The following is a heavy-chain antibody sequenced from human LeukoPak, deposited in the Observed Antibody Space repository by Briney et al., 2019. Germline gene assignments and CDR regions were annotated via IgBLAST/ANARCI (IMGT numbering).Heavy chain of an antibody. Sequence: SETLSLTCTVSSYSLSSGYYWGWLRPSPGRGREGIGSIDQSGTTYYQPSLKSRFTISVDTSKNQLFLQLTSVTAADTPVYFCGRDRPTGYYDYWGQGILVTVSS. V-gene: IGHV4-38-2*02. D-gene: IGHD3-9*01. CDR3: GRDRPTGYYDY. J-gene: IGHJ4*02. CDR2: IDQSGTT. CDR1: SYSLSSGYY.